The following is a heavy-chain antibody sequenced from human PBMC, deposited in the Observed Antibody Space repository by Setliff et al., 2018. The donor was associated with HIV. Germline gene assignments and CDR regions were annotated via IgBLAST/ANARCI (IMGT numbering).Heavy chain of an antibody. CDR3: ARFDVTPMTTRDY. Sequence: TLSLTCAFYGASFTDYYWNWIRQPPGKGLEWIGEIHHTGHINYNPSFKSRVTMSLDMSTNQFSLKMASMTAADSAVYYCARFDVTPMTTRDYWGQGTQVTVSS. CDR1: GASFTDYY. J-gene: IGHJ4*02. D-gene: IGHD4-17*01. CDR2: IHHTGHI. V-gene: IGHV4-34*01.